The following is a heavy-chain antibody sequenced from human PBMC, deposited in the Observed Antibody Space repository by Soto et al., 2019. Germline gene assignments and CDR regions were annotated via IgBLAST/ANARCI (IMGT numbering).Heavy chain of an antibody. CDR1: GGSFSGYY. CDR3: ARGRGIVGAIALAY. CDR2: INHSGST. D-gene: IGHD1-26*01. V-gene: IGHV4-34*01. Sequence: PSETLSLTCAVYGGSFSGYYWSWIRQPPGKGLEWIGEINHSGSTNYNPSLKSRVTISVDTSKNQFSLELSSVTAADTAVYYCARGRGIVGAIALAYWGQGTLVTVSS. J-gene: IGHJ4*02.